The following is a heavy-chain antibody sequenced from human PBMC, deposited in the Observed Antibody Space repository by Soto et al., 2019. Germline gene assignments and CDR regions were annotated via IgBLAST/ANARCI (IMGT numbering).Heavy chain of an antibody. D-gene: IGHD3-3*01. Sequence: SETLSLTCAVSGYSISSDYYWGWIRQPPGKGLEWIGTIYDSESTYYNPSLKSRVTISVDTSKNQFSLRLSSVTAADTAVYYCARGFYDFWSGYCFDYWGQGTLVTVSS. J-gene: IGHJ4*02. CDR3: ARGFYDFWSGYCFDY. CDR1: GYSISSDYY. V-gene: IGHV4-38-2*01. CDR2: IYDSEST.